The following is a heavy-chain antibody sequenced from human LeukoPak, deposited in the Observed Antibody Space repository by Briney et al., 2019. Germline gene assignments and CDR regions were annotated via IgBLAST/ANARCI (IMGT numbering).Heavy chain of an antibody. CDR3: ARDGTRWFDP. D-gene: IGHD1-26*01. Sequence: SETLSLTCTVSGGSISSGGYYWSWIRQPPGKGLEWIGYIYHSGSTYYNPSLKSRVTISVDRSKNQFSLKLSSVTAADTAVYYCARDGTRWFDPWGQGTLVTVSS. CDR1: GGSISSGGYY. CDR2: IYHSGST. V-gene: IGHV4-30-2*01. J-gene: IGHJ5*02.